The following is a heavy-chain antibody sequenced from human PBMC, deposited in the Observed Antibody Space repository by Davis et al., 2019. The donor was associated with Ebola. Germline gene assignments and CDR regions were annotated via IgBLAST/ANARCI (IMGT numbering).Heavy chain of an antibody. Sequence: GGSLKISCAASGFTFSSYAMHWVRQAPGKGLEWVSLISGDGGSTYYADSVKGRFTISRDNSKNSLYLQMNSLRTEDTALYYCAKDHPKYYDFWSGYWDVWGQRTTVTVSS. V-gene: IGHV3-43*02. CDR2: ISGDGGST. CDR3: AKDHPKYYDFWSGYWDV. D-gene: IGHD3-3*01. CDR1: GFTFSSYA. J-gene: IGHJ6*02.